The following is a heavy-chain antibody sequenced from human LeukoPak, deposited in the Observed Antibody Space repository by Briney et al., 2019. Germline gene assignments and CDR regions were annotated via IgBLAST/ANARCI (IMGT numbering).Heavy chain of an antibody. Sequence: PGGSLRLSCAASGFAFSSYAMHWVRQAPGKGLEWVAVISYDGSNKYYADSVKGRFTISRDNSKNTLYLQMNSLRAEDTAVYYCARGPYSSSPEYFQHWGQGTLVTVSS. CDR3: ARGPYSSSPEYFQH. D-gene: IGHD6-13*01. V-gene: IGHV3-30*04. CDR2: ISYDGSNK. CDR1: GFAFSSYA. J-gene: IGHJ1*01.